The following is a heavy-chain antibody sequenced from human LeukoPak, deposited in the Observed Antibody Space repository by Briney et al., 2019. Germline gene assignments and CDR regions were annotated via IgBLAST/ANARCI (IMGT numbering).Heavy chain of an antibody. J-gene: IGHJ5*02. Sequence: SGPTLVKPTQTLTLTCTFSGFSLTTSAVGVGWIRKPPGQPLEWLALIYSDNDKRYNPSLKSRLSITKDTSKNQVVLTVTNANVEDTATYFCAHRGKYLTWFDPWGQGTLVIVSS. CDR2: IYSDNDK. D-gene: IGHD2-2*01. V-gene: IGHV2-5*02. CDR1: GFSLTTSAVG. CDR3: AHRGKYLTWFDP.